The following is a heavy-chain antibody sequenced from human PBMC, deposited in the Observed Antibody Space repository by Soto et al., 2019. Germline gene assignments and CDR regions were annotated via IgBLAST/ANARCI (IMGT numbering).Heavy chain of an antibody. CDR1: GFTFSAYA. V-gene: IGHV3-23*01. D-gene: IGHD2-8*01. CDR3: AKDARAGNGVWEPFDM. CDR2: LVGSGGGI. Sequence: GGSLRLSCAASGFTFSAYAMSWVRQAPGKGLQWVSGLVGSGGGIQYADSVRGRFTVSRDNSKNTLYLQMNSLRAEDTAVYYCAKDARAGNGVWEPFDMWGQGTEVTVS. J-gene: IGHJ3*02.